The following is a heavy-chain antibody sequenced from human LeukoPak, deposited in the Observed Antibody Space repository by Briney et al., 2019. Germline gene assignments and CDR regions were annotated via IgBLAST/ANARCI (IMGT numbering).Heavy chain of an antibody. CDR2: INPNSGGT. D-gene: IGHD6-6*01. Sequence: GASVKVSCKASGYTFTGYYMHWVRQAPGQGLEWMGWINPNSGGTNYAQKFQGWVTMTRDTSISTAYMELSRLRSDDTAVYYCARDKGDLYSSSSKFDSWGQGTLVTVSS. CDR1: GYTFTGYY. J-gene: IGHJ5*01. V-gene: IGHV1-2*04. CDR3: ARDKGDLYSSSSKFDS.